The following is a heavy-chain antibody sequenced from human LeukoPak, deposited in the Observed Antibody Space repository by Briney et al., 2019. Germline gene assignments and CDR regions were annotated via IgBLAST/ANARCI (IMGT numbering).Heavy chain of an antibody. Sequence: SETLSLTCAVSGGSISSGGYSWRWIRQPPGTGLEWIGYIYYSGSTNYNPSLKSRVTISVDTSKNQFSLKLSSVTAADTAVYYCARGGSPRYYYGMDVWGQGTTVTVSS. V-gene: IGHV4-61*08. J-gene: IGHJ6*02. CDR3: ARGGSPRYYYGMDV. D-gene: IGHD6-19*01. CDR1: GGSISSGGYS. CDR2: IYYSGST.